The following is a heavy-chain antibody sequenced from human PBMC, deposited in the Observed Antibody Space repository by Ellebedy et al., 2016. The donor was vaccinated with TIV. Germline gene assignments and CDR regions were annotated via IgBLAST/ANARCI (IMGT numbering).Heavy chain of an antibody. J-gene: IGHJ6*02. CDR3: PRRGTMVWYFHYYYGMDV. D-gene: IGHD3-10*01. CDR1: GFTFSSYG. Sequence: GESLKISCAASGFTFSSYGMHWVRQAPGKGLEWVAVIWYDGSNKYYADSVKGRFTISRDNSKNTLYLQMNSLRAEDTAVYYCPRRGTMVWYFHYYYGMDVWGQGTTVTVSS. V-gene: IGHV3-33*01. CDR2: IWYDGSNK.